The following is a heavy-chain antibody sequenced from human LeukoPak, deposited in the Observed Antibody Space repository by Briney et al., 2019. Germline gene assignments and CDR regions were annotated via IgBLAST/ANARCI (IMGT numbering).Heavy chain of an antibody. J-gene: IGHJ4*02. D-gene: IGHD1/OR15-1a*01. V-gene: IGHV4-59*12. CDR1: GGSISSYY. Sequence: SETLSLTCTVSGGSISSYYWSWIRQPPGKGLEWIGYIYYSGSTNYNPSLKGRVTISVDTSKNQFSLKLSSVTAADTAIYYCARYQTGTMFAVWGQGTLVTISS. CDR3: ARYQTGTMFAV. CDR2: IYYSGST.